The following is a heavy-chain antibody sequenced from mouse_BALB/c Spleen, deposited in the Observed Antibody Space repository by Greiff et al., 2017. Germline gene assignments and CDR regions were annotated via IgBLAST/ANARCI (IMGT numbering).Heavy chain of an antibody. Sequence: EVQVVESGGDLVKPGGSLKLSCAASGFTFSSYGMSWVRQTPDKRLEWVATISSGGSYNYYPDSVKGRFTISRDNAKNTLYLQMSSLKSEDTAMYYCARRALPYYFDYWRKGTTLTVSS. CDR1: GFTFSSYG. J-gene: IGHJ2*01. V-gene: IGHV5-6*01. CDR3: ARRALPYYFDY. CDR2: ISSGGSYN.